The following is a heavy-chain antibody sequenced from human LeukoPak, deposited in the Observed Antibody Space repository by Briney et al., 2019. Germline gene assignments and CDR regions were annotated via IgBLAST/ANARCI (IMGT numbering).Heavy chain of an antibody. CDR1: GFTFSSYG. J-gene: IGHJ6*02. CDR2: ISYDGSNK. CDR3: ARDRKVVPAAIRNYYYYGMDV. V-gene: IGHV3-30*03. D-gene: IGHD2-2*02. Sequence: GGSLRLSCAASGFTFSSYGMHWVRQAPGKGLEWVAVISYDGSNKYYADSVKGRFTISRDNSKNTLYLQMNSLRAEDTAVYYCARDRKVVPAAIRNYYYYGMDVWGQGTTVTVSS.